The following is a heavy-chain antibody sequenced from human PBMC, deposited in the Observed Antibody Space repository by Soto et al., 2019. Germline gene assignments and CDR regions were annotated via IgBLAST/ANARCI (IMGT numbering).Heavy chain of an antibody. CDR1: GFTFSDYY. D-gene: IGHD2-2*01. CDR2: ISSSSSYT. J-gene: IGHJ4*02. Sequence: LRLSCAASGFTFSDYYMSWIRQAPGKGLEWVSYISSSSSYTNYADSVKGRFTISRDNAKNSLYLQMNSLRAEDTAVYYCARSLVVPASHFDYWGQGTLVTVSS. CDR3: ARSLVVPASHFDY. V-gene: IGHV3-11*06.